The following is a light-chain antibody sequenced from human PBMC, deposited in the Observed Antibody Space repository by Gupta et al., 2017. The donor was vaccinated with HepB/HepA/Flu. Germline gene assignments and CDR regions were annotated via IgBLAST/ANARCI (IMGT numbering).Light chain of an antibody. V-gene: IGKV1-8*01. CDR1: QGISSY. CDR2: AAS. Sequence: AIRMTQSPSSFSASTGDRVTITCRASQGISSYLAWYQQKPGKAPKLLIYAASTLQSGVPSRFSGSESGTDFTLTISCLQSEDFATYYCQQYYSYPWTFGQGTKVEIK. CDR3: QQYYSYPWT. J-gene: IGKJ1*01.